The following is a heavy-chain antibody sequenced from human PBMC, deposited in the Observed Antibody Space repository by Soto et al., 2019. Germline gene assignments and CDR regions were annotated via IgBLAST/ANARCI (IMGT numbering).Heavy chain of an antibody. D-gene: IGHD1-26*01. CDR2: FDPEDGEI. J-gene: IGHJ4*02. Sequence: GASVKVFCKVSEYTLTELSMHWVRQAPGKGLEWMGGFDPEDGEIIYAQKFQGRVTMTEDTSTDTAYMELSSLRSEDTAVYYCAADLRIVGTTSGYDYWGQGTLVTVSS. CDR3: AADLRIVGTTSGYDY. V-gene: IGHV1-24*01. CDR1: EYTLTELS.